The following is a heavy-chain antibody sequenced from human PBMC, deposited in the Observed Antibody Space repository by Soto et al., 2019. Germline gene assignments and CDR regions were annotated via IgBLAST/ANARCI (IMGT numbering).Heavy chain of an antibody. Sequence: QVQLVQSGAEVKKPGASVKVSCKASGYTFTGYYMHWVRQAHGQGLECMGWINPNSGGTNYAQKFQGWVTMTRDTSNSTAYMELSRLRSDDTAVYYCARGDCSGGSCYSGRDAFDIWGQGTMVTVSS. CDR2: INPNSGGT. V-gene: IGHV1-2*04. J-gene: IGHJ3*02. CDR1: GYTFTGYY. D-gene: IGHD2-15*01. CDR3: ARGDCSGGSCYSGRDAFDI.